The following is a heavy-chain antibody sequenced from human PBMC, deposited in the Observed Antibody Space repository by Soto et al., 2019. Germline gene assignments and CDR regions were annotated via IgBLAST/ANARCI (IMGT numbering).Heavy chain of an antibody. CDR2: ISSYNGDT. Sequence: ASVKVSCKASGYTFTSYGIIWVRQAPGQGLEWMGWISSYNGDTNYAQTFQGRVTMTTDTSTSTAYMELRSLRSDDTAVYYCAREGGAPYYYGMDVWGQGTPVTVS. CDR1: GYTFTSYG. J-gene: IGHJ6*02. V-gene: IGHV1-18*01. D-gene: IGHD3-10*01. CDR3: AREGGAPYYYGMDV.